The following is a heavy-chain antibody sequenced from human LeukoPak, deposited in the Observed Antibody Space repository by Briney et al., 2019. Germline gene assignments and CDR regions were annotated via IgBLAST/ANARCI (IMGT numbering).Heavy chain of an antibody. CDR3: AKGFKKIVVLTVQHYLAY. J-gene: IGHJ4*02. CDR1: GFTFGSYG. D-gene: IGHD2-21*02. Sequence: GGSLRLSCAASGFTFGSYGMHWVRQAPGKGLEWVTFIRSDGSNKYYADSVKGRFTISRDNSKNTLYLQMNTLIADDTAVYYCAKGFKKIVVLTVQHYLAYWVKGTLVTVSS. V-gene: IGHV3-30*02. CDR2: IRSDGSNK.